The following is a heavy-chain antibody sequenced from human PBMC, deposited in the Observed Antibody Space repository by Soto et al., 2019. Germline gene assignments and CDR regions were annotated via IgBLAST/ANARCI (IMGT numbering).Heavy chain of an antibody. D-gene: IGHD2-15*01. J-gene: IGHJ3*02. CDR3: ARGCSGGSCLDAFDI. V-gene: IGHV3-11*01. CDR2: SGSTI. Sequence: SGSTIYYADSVKGRFTISRDNAKNSLYLQMNSLRAEDTAVYYCARGCSGGSCLDAFDIWGQGTMVTVSS.